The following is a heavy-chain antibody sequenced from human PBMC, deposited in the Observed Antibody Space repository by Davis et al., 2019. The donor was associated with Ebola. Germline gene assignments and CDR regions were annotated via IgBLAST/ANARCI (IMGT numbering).Heavy chain of an antibody. CDR2: IRSKANSYAT. D-gene: IGHD1-26*01. CDR3: SGSGGSNDY. Sequence: GGSLRLSCAASGFTFSRSAMHWLRQASGKGLEWVGRIRSKANSYATAYAASVKGRFTIARDDSKNTAYLQMNSLKSEDTTVYYCSGSGGSNDYWGQGTLVTVSS. J-gene: IGHJ4*02. V-gene: IGHV3-73*01. CDR1: GFTFSRSA.